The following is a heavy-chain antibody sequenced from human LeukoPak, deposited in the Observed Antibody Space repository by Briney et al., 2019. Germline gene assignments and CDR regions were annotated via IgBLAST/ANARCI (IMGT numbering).Heavy chain of an antibody. Sequence: SETLSLTCTVSGYSISSGYFWGWIRQPPGKGLEWIASIYHSGSTYYSPSLKSRVTISVDKSKNQFSLKLSSVTAADTAVYYCARDREEMATIPLLDYYYMDVWGKGTTVTVSS. J-gene: IGHJ6*03. CDR2: IYHSGST. D-gene: IGHD5-24*01. CDR1: GYSISSGYF. V-gene: IGHV4-38-2*02. CDR3: ARDREEMATIPLLDYYYMDV.